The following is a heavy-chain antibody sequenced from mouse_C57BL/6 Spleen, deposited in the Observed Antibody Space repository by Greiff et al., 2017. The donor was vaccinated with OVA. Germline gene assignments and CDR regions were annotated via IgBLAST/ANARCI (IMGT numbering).Heavy chain of an antibody. CDR1: GYAFSSYW. D-gene: IGHD4-1*01. J-gene: IGHJ2*01. CDR3: ARAGYWEPFDY. V-gene: IGHV1-80*01. Sequence: QVQLQQSGAELVKPGASVKISCKASGYAFSSYWMNWVKQRPGKGLEWIGQIYPGDGDTNYNGKFKGKATLTADKSSSTAYMQLSSLTSEDSAVYFCARAGYWEPFDYWGQGTTLTVSS. CDR2: IYPGDGDT.